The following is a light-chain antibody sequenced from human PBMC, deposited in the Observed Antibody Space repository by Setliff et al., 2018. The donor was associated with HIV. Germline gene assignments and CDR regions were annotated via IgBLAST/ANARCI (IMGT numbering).Light chain of an antibody. CDR3: CSYAGTYTYI. CDR2: DVS. Sequence: QSVLPQPRSVSGSPGQSVTLSCTGSSSDVGAYNYVSWYQQYPGKAPKLIIYDVSKRPSGVPDRFSGSKSGDTASLTISGLQSEDEADYYCCSYAGTYTYIFGSGTKSPS. CDR1: SSDVGAYNY. J-gene: IGLJ1*01. V-gene: IGLV2-11*01.